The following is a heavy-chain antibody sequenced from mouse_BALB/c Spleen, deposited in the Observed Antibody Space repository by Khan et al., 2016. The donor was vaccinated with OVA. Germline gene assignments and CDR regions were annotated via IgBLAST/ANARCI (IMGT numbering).Heavy chain of an antibody. CDR2: IYPGSDST. V-gene: IGHV1-77*01. J-gene: IGHJ3*01. CDR1: GYTFTDYV. Sequence: QVRLQQSGPELVKPGASVKMSCKASGYTFTDYVMNWVKQRNGQGLEWIGQIYPGSDSTYYNEKFKGKATLTADRSSSTAEMQLSNLTSEDSAVYFCARAGWDVFAYWGQGTLVTVSA. D-gene: IGHD4-1*01. CDR3: ARAGWDVFAY.